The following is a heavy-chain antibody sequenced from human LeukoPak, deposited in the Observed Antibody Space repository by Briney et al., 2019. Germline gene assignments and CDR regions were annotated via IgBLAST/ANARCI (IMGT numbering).Heavy chain of an antibody. CDR2: ITASGGNT. Sequence: GGSLRLSCAASGFTFSSYAMGWVRQAPGKGLEWVSAITASGGNTYYADSVKGRFTISRDNSKNTPYLQVNSLRAEDTAVYYCAKGNGYSYGRYYFDYWGQGTLVTVSS. D-gene: IGHD5-18*01. CDR1: GFTFSSYA. J-gene: IGHJ4*02. CDR3: AKGNGYSYGRYYFDY. V-gene: IGHV3-23*01.